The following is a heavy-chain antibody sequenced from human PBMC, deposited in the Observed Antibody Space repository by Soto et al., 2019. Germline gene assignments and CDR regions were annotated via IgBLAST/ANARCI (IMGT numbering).Heavy chain of an antibody. J-gene: IGHJ4*02. CDR1: GGSVSSGSYD. Sequence: TSETLALTCTVAGGSVSSGSYDWSWIRQPPGKGLEWIGYIYYSGSTNYNPSLKSRVTISVDTSKNQFSLKLSSVTAADTAVYYCARAYGWSWGFDYWGQGTLVTVSS. D-gene: IGHD6-19*01. V-gene: IGHV4-61*01. CDR3: ARAYGWSWGFDY. CDR2: IYYSGST.